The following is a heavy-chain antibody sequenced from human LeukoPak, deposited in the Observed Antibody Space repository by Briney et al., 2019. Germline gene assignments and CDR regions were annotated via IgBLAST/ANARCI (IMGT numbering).Heavy chain of an antibody. CDR3: ARVSSSGWYLDY. CDR1: GFTFSSYE. CDR2: ISRSGSTK. V-gene: IGHV3-48*03. Sequence: GGSLRLSCAASGFTFSSYEMNWVRQAPGKGLEWASYISRSGSTKYYADSVKGRFTISRDNAKNSLYLQINSLRAEDTAVYYCARVSSSGWYLDYWGQGTLVTVSS. D-gene: IGHD6-19*01. J-gene: IGHJ4*02.